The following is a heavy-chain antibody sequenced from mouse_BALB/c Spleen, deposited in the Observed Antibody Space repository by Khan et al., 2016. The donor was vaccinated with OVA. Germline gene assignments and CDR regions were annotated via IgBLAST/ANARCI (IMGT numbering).Heavy chain of an antibody. J-gene: IGHJ3*01. CDR1: GFNIKDTY. V-gene: IGHV14-3*02. CDR3: ATHCDNPFAY. CDR2: IDPANGDT. D-gene: IGHD1-3*01. Sequence: VQLQQSGAELVKPGASVKLSCTGSGFNIKDTYMHWVKQRPEQGLEWIGRIDPANGDTKYGANFQDKATLTADTSSNTAYLQLSSLTSEDTAVYYCATHCDNPFAYWGQGTLVSVS.